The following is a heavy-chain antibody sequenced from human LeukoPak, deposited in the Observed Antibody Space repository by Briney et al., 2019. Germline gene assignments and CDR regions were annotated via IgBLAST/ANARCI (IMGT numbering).Heavy chain of an antibody. CDR3: ASGAYYYASSGYSRTFDY. CDR1: GFTFSSYA. J-gene: IGHJ4*02. Sequence: GGSLRLSCAASGFTFSSYAMHWVRQAPGKGLEWVAVISYDGSNKYYADSVKGRFTISRDNSKNTLYLQMNSLRAEDTAVYYCASGAYYYASSGYSRTFDYWGQGTLVTVSS. V-gene: IGHV3-30-3*01. CDR2: ISYDGSNK. D-gene: IGHD3-22*01.